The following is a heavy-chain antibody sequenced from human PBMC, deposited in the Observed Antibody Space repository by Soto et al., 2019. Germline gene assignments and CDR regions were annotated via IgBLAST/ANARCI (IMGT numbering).Heavy chain of an antibody. D-gene: IGHD2-2*01. J-gene: IGHJ6*02. CDR3: ARGPRNRSSYYYYYGMDA. CDR2: INHSGST. CDR1: GGSFSGYY. Sequence: SETLSLTCAVYGGSFSGYYWSWIRQPPGKGLERIGEINHSGSTNYNPSLKSRVTISVDTSKNQFSLKLSSVTAADTAVYYCARGPRNRSSYYYYYGMDAWGQGTTVTVSS. V-gene: IGHV4-34*01.